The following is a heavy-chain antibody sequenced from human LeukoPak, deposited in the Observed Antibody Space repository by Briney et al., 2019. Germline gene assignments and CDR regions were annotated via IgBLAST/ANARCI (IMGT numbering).Heavy chain of an antibody. CDR3: ARVLWYGSGSYYFDY. V-gene: IGHV1-2*02. D-gene: IGHD3-10*01. CDR2: INPNSGGT. J-gene: IGHJ4*02. CDR1: GYTFTGYY. Sequence: ASVKVSCKASGYTFTGYYMHWVRQAPGQGLEWMGWINPNSGGTNHAQKFQGRVTMTRDTSISTAYMELSRLRSDDTAVYYCARVLWYGSGSYYFDYWGQGTLVTVSS.